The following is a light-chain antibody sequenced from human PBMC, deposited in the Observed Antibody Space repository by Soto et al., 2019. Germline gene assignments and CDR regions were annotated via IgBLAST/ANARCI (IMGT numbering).Light chain of an antibody. J-gene: IGKJ1*01. Sequence: DIQMTQSPSSLSASVGDRVTITCRASQSISSYLNWYHQKPGKAPKLLIYAASSLQSGVTSRFSGSGSGTDFNLTISSLQPEDFATYYCQQSYSTPRTCGQRTKVEIK. CDR2: AAS. CDR1: QSISSY. CDR3: QQSYSTPRT. V-gene: IGKV1-39*01.